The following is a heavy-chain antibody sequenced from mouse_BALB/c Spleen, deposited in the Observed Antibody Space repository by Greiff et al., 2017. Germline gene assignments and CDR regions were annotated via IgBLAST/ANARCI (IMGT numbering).Heavy chain of an antibody. CDR2: INSNGGST. J-gene: IGHJ4*01. Sequence: EVQLVESGGGLVKLGGSLKLSCAASGFTFSSYYMSWVRQTPEKRLELVAAINSNGGSTYYPDTVKGRFTISRDNAKNTLYLQMSSLKSEDTALYYCAREGGNYFYAMDYWGQGTSVTVSS. V-gene: IGHV5-6-2*01. CDR3: AREGGNYFYAMDY. D-gene: IGHD2-1*01. CDR1: GFTFSSYY.